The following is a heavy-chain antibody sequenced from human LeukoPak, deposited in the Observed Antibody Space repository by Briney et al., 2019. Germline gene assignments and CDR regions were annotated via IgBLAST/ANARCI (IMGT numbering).Heavy chain of an antibody. D-gene: IGHD3-16*02. CDR2: IYYSGST. J-gene: IGHJ4*02. V-gene: IGHV4-39*01. CDR3: ARWIVSCFDY. Sequence: SETLSLTCTVSGGSISSSSYYWGWIRPPPGKGLVWIGSIYYSGSTYYNPSLKSRVTISVDTSKNQFSLKLSSVTAADTAVYYCARWIVSCFDYWGQGTLVTVSS. CDR1: GGSISSSSYY.